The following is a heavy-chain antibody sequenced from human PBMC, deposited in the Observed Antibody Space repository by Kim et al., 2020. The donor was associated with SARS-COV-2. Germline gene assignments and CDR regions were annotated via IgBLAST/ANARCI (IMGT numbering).Heavy chain of an antibody. V-gene: IGHV3-33*01. J-gene: IGHJ4*02. CDR2: IWYDGSNK. CDR1: GFTFSSYG. D-gene: IGHD2-21*02. Sequence: GGSLRLSCAASGFTFSSYGMHWVRQAPGKGLEWVAVIWYDGSNKYYADSVKGRFTISRDNSKNTLYLQMNSLRAEDTAVYYCAIRWCVYCGGDCYEYYFDCWGQGTLVTVSS. CDR3: AIRWCVYCGGDCYEYYFDC.